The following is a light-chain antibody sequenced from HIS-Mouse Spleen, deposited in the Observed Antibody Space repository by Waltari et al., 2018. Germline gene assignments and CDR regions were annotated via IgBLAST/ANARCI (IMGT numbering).Light chain of an antibody. CDR3: QQSYSTPRT. Sequence: DIHITQSPSSLSASVGDSVTITCRASQSISSSLNWYQQKPGKAPKPLIYAASSLQSGVPSRFSGSGSGTDFTLTISSLQPEDFATYYCQQSYSTPRTFGQGTKVEIK. CDR2: AAS. V-gene: IGKV1-39*01. J-gene: IGKJ1*01. CDR1: QSISSS.